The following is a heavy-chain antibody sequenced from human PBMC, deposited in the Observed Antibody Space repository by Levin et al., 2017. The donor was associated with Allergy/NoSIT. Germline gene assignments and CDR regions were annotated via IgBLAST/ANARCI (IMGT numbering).Heavy chain of an antibody. D-gene: IGHD1-26*01. J-gene: IGHJ4*02. CDR2: ISSSSGYI. Sequence: PGGSLRLSCAASGFTFNTYTMSWIRQAPGKGLEWVSSISSSSGYIYYVDSLKGRFTISRDNAKNSLDLQMNNLTVDDTAVYYCARMRGILGPALYPDFWGQGTVVTVSS. CDR1: GFTFNTYT. V-gene: IGHV3-21*01. CDR3: ARMRGILGPALYPDF.